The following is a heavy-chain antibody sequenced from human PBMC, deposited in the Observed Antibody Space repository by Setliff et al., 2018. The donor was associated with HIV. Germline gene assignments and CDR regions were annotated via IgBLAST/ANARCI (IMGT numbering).Heavy chain of an antibody. CDR1: GFTFSSYA. Sequence: GGSLRLSCAASGFTFSSYAMSWVRQAPGKGLEWVSAISGSGGSTYYADSVKGRSTISRDNSKNTLYLQMNSLRAEDTAVYYCAKDQAWGSGSYFDYWGQGTLVTVSS. CDR3: AKDQAWGSGSYFDY. D-gene: IGHD1-26*01. V-gene: IGHV3-23*01. CDR2: ISGSGGST. J-gene: IGHJ4*02.